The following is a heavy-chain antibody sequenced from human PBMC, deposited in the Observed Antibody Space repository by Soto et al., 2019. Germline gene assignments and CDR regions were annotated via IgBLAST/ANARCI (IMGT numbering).Heavy chain of an antibody. J-gene: IGHJ6*02. CDR1: GGSINGYF. Sequence: PSETLSLTCIVSGGSINGYFWSWIRQPPGKGLEWIGYIYYSGGTNYIPSLKSRVTISVDTSKNQFSLKLYSVTETDTAVYYCARGNDGPLYYYYGMDVWGQGTTVTVSS. D-gene: IGHD2-8*01. V-gene: IGHV4-59*01. CDR2: IYYSGGT. CDR3: ARGNDGPLYYYYGMDV.